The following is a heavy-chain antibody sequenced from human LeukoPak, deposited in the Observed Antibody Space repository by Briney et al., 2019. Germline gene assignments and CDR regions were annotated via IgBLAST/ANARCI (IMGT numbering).Heavy chain of an antibody. CDR1: GYTFTRDG. CDR3: ARENNHFDP. Sequence: GASVKVSCKTSGYTFTRDGISWVRQAPGQGLEWMGWISPYNGNTNYAQKLQGRITRTTDTSTHTAYMELRSLRSDDTALYYCARENNHFDPWGQGTLVTVSS. J-gene: IGHJ5*02. D-gene: IGHD1-14*01. CDR2: ISPYNGNT. V-gene: IGHV1-18*01.